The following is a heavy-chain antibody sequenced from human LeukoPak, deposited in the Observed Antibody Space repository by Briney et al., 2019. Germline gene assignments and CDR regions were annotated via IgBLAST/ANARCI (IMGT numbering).Heavy chain of an antibody. J-gene: IGHJ6*03. CDR1: GGSISSYY. CDR3: ARGTHSSSWYYRSNGQFYYYMDV. Sequence: ASETLSLTCTVSGGSISSYYWSWIRQPPGKGLEWIGYIYYSGSTNYNPSLKSRVTISVDTSKNQFSLKLSSVTAADTAVYYCARGTHSSSWYYRSNGQFYYYMDVWGKGTTVTVSS. D-gene: IGHD6-13*01. V-gene: IGHV4-59*12. CDR2: IYYSGST.